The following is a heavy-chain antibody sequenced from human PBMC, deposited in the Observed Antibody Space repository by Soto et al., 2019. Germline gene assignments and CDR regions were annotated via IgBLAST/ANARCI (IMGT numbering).Heavy chain of an antibody. CDR1: GGSINSGDYY. V-gene: IGHV4-30-4*01. J-gene: IGHJ6*02. Sequence: PSETLSLTCTVSGGSINSGDYYWTWVRQPPGKGLEWIGNIFHSGSTYYTPSLPSRVTISLDTSKNHFSLKLSSVTPADTAVYYCARDRYYGSGTYYNFYSGMDGWGQGTTVTVSS. D-gene: IGHD3-10*01. CDR2: IFHSGST. CDR3: ARDRYYGSGTYYNFYSGMDG.